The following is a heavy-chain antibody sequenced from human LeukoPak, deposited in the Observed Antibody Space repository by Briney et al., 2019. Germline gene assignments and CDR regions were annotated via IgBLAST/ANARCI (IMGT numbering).Heavy chain of an antibody. Sequence: SVKVSCKASGGTFSSYAISWVRQAPGQGLEWMGGFIPIFGRVNYAQKFQGRVTITTDEPTSTAYMELRSLRSEDTAVYFCARGVFGADDVFDIWGQGTMVTVSS. CDR2: FIPIFGRV. CDR3: ARGVFGADDVFDI. D-gene: IGHD3-10*01. V-gene: IGHV1-69*05. CDR1: GGTFSSYA. J-gene: IGHJ3*02.